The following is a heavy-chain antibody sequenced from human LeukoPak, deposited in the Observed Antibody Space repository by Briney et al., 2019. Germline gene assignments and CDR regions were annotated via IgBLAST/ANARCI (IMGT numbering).Heavy chain of an antibody. CDR3: TRERSTVTFDY. CDR2: VYYNGLT. D-gene: IGHD4-17*01. V-gene: IGHV4-59*11. CDR1: GGSISPHY. J-gene: IGHJ4*02. Sequence: LETLSLTRTVSGGSISPHYWTWIRQTPGKGLEWIGYVYYNGLTSYNASLRSRLILSVDTARNQVSLKLTSVTAADTAVYYCTRERSTVTFDYWGQGTLVTVSS.